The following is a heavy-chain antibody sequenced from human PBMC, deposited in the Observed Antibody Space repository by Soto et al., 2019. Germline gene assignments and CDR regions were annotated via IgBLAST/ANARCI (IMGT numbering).Heavy chain of an antibody. V-gene: IGHV4-59*01. CDR2: IDYSGRT. D-gene: IGHD6-13*01. CDR3: ARGQTITAPGSWFDT. J-gene: IGHJ5*02. CDR1: GGSISNYY. Sequence: QVQLQESGPGLVKPSETLSLTCTVSGGSISNYYWRWIRQTPGKGLEWIGFIDYSGRTDHKPSLTSRFTISIDTSMKQFSLELSSATAADTAVYYCARGQTITAPGSWFDTWGQGTLVTVSS.